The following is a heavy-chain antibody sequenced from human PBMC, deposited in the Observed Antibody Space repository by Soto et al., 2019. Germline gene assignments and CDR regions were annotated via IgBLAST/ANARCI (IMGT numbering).Heavy chain of an antibody. J-gene: IGHJ4*02. CDR3: TPEGAGFKY. CDR1: EFTFSGSS. CDR2: IRSKTTNYAT. V-gene: IGHV3-73*01. D-gene: IGHD1-26*01. Sequence: GGSPRLSCAASEFTFSGSSMHWVRQASGKGLEWVGRIRSKTTNYATAYAASVKDRFTISRDDSKNTTYLQMSSLKTEDTAVYYCTPEGAGFKYWGQGTLVTVSS.